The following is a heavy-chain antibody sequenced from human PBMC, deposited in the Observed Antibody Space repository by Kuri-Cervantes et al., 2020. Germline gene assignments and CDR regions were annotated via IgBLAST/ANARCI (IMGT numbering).Heavy chain of an antibody. J-gene: IGHJ6*02. CDR2: IGWNTGSI. Sequence: GGSLRLSCAASGFTFGDYAMHWVRQTPGKGLEWVSGIGWNTGSIGYAGSVKGRFSISRDNAKNSLYPQMNSLRAEDTAVYYCARGNRWLQSDYYYGMDVWGQGTTVTVSS. CDR3: ARGNRWLQSDYYYGMDV. D-gene: IGHD5-24*01. CDR1: GFTFGDYA. V-gene: IGHV3-9*01.